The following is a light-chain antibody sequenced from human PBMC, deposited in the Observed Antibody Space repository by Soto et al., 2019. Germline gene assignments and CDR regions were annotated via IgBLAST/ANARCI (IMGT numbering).Light chain of an antibody. CDR2: GAS. Sequence: EIVMTQSPATLSVSPGERATLSCRASQSVSSNLAWYQQKPGQAPRLLMYGASTRATGIPDRFSGSGSGTEFTLTISSLQSXXXXXXXXXXXXXXXPWTFGQGTKVEIK. J-gene: IGKJ1*01. CDR1: QSVSSN. CDR3: XXXXXXXPWT. V-gene: IGKV3-15*01.